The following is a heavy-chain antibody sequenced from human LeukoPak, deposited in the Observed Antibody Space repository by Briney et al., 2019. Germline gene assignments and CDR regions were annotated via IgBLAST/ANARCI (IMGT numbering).Heavy chain of an antibody. CDR2: ISGSGGST. CDR1: GFTFSSYA. D-gene: IGHD1-26*01. CDR3: AKDPVGATRSY. V-gene: IGHV3-23*01. J-gene: IGHJ4*02. Sequence: GGSLRLSCAASGFTFSSYAMSWVRQAPGKGLEWVSAISGSGGSTYYADSVKGRFTISRDNSKNTLYLQMNSLRAEDTTVYYCAKDPVGATRSYWGQGTLVTVSS.